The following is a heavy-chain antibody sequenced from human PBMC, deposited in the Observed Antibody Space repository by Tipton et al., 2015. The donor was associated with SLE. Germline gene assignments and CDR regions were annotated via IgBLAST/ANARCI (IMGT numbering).Heavy chain of an antibody. Sequence: TLSLTCNVSEGSISGPYWSWLRQTPGKRLEWIGRIYTSGSTNYHPSLKSLVTISVDTSKNQFSLKLSSVTAADTAVYYCAGAWQGYCSGGTCYVLDYWGQGTLVTVSS. V-gene: IGHV4-4*08. CDR3: AGAWQGYCSGGTCYVLDY. D-gene: IGHD2-15*01. J-gene: IGHJ4*02. CDR2: IYTSGST. CDR1: EGSISGPY.